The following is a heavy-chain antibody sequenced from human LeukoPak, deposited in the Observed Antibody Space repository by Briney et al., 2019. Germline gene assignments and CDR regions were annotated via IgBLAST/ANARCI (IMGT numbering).Heavy chain of an antibody. CDR3: SRDFVVVTAIRVSPYGMDV. J-gene: IGHJ6*02. D-gene: IGHD2-21*02. Sequence: GGSLRLSCAASGFTFSSYEMNWVRQAPGKGLEWVSYISSSGNTIYYADSVKGRFTISRDNAKNSLYLQMKSLKTEDTAVYYCSRDFVVVTAIRVSPYGMDVWGQGTTVTVSS. V-gene: IGHV3-48*03. CDR2: ISSSGNTI. CDR1: GFTFSSYE.